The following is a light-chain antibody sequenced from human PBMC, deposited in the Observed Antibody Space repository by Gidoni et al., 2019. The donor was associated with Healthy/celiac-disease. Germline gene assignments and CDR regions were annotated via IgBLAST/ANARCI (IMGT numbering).Light chain of an antibody. J-gene: IGKJ2*01. CDR3: QQRSNWTPYT. Sequence: EIVLTQSPATLSLSPGERATLSCRASQSVSSYLAWCQQKPGQAPRLLIYDAANRATGIPARFSGSGCGTEFTLTISSREPEDFAVYYCQQRSNWTPYTFGQGTKLEIK. CDR2: DAA. CDR1: QSVSSY. V-gene: IGKV3-11*01.